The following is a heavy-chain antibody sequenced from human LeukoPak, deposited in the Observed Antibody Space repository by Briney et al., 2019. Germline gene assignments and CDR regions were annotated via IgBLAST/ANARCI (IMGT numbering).Heavy chain of an antibody. CDR1: GFTFSSYA. J-gene: IGHJ4*02. CDR2: ISGSGAST. V-gene: IGHV3-23*01. CDR3: ARWVSQYYFDY. D-gene: IGHD2-21*01. Sequence: GGSLRLSCAASGFTFSSYAMSWVRQAPGKGLEWVSGISGSGASTYYADSVRGRFTISRDNAQNSVFLQMDSLRVDDTAVYYCARWVSQYYFDYWGQGTHVTVSS.